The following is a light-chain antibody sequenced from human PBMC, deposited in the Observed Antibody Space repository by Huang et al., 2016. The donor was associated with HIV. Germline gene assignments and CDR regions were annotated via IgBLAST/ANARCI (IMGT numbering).Light chain of an antibody. CDR2: SAS. Sequence: DLQMTQSPSSLSASVGARVSITCRASQHINNYFNWYQQKPGKDPKRLIHSASTLQNGVPPRFSGSVSGTDFTLTITNLQPEDSATYYCQQTFSVPLTFGGGTKVEIK. V-gene: IGKV1-39*01. CDR3: QQTFSVPLT. J-gene: IGKJ4*01. CDR1: QHINNY.